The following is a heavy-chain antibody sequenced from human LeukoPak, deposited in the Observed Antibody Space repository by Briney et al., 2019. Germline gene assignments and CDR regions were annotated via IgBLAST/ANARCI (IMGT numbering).Heavy chain of an antibody. V-gene: IGHV4-59*01. D-gene: IGHD3-10*01. CDR2: IYYSGST. CDR3: ARGEGSSLSIFDY. Sequence: SETLSLTCTASGGSISTYYWNWIRQPPGKGLEWIGYIYYSGSTNYNPSLKSRVTISVDTSKNQFSLRLRSVTAADTAVYYCARGEGSSLSIFDYWGQGTLVTVPS. CDR1: GGSISTYY. J-gene: IGHJ4*02.